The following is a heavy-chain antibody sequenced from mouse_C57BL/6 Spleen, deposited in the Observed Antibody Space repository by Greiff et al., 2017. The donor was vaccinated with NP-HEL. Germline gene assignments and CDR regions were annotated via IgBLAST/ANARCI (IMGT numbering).Heavy chain of an antibody. CDR2: ISDGGSYT. CDR1: GFTFSSYA. CDR3: ARDGSSLPYYFDY. D-gene: IGHD1-1*01. J-gene: IGHJ2*01. V-gene: IGHV5-4*01. Sequence: EVKLMESGGGLVKPGGSLKLSCAASGFTFSSYAMSWVRQTPEKRLEWVATISDGGSYTYYPDNVKGRFTLSRDNAKNNLYLQMSHLKSEDTAMYYCARDGSSLPYYFDYWGQGTTLTVSS.